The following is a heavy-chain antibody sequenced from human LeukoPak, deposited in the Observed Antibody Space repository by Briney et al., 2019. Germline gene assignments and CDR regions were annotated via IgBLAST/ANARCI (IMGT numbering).Heavy chain of an antibody. Sequence: SETLSLTCAVCGGSFSGYYWSWIRQPPGKGLEWIGEINHSGSTNYNPSLKSRVTISVDTSKNQFSLKLSSVTAADTAVYYCAREGIAVAGQKFDYWGQGTLVTVSS. D-gene: IGHD6-19*01. CDR1: GGSFSGYY. V-gene: IGHV4-34*01. J-gene: IGHJ4*02. CDR2: INHSGST. CDR3: AREGIAVAGQKFDY.